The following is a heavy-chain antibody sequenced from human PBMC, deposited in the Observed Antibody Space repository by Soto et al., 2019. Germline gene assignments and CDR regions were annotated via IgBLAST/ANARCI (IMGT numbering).Heavy chain of an antibody. CDR1: GGSIRNVNYC. CDR3: ATGPSGDKVDY. D-gene: IGHD3-10*01. J-gene: IGHJ4*02. V-gene: IGHV4-30-4*01. CDR2: IYDGGST. Sequence: QVQLQESGPGLVKPSETLSLTCTVSGGSIRNVNYCWSWVRQSPDKGLEWIGHIYDGGSTYNNPSPHXRXTXTXXHSKNQCSRQLSSVSAADTAVYYCATGPSGDKVDYWGQGILVTVSS.